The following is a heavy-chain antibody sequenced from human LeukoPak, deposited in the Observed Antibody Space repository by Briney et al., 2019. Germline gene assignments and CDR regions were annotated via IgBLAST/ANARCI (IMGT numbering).Heavy chain of an antibody. CDR2: ISRSGDIT. V-gene: IGHV3-23*01. D-gene: IGHD6-19*01. CDR3: ATGSTSVAGTKY. J-gene: IGHJ4*02. Sequence: GGSLRLSCAASGFTFSTYGMNWVRQAPGKGLQWVSTISRSGDITYYADSMKGRFTISRDNSKNTLYLQMNSLRAEDTAIYYCATGSTSVAGTKYWGQGILVTVSS. CDR1: GFTFSTYG.